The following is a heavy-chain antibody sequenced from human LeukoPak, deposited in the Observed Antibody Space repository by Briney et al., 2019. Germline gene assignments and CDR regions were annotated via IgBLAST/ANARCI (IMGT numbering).Heavy chain of an antibody. CDR1: GGSISSSNW. Sequence: SETLSLTCAVSGGSISSSNWWSWVRQPPGKGLEWIGEIYHSGSTNYNPSLKSRVTISVDTSKNQFSLKLSSVTAADTAVYYCARAVEEQLSIDYWGQGTLVTVSS. V-gene: IGHV4-4*02. J-gene: IGHJ4*02. CDR2: IYHSGST. CDR3: ARAVEEQLSIDY. D-gene: IGHD6-13*01.